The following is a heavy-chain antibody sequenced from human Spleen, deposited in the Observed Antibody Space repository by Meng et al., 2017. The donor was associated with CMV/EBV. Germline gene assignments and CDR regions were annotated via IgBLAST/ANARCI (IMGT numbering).Heavy chain of an antibody. CDR3: ARGRGDDLWSGFYYYFDN. V-gene: IGHV4-39*01. D-gene: IGHD3-3*01. Sequence: SETLSLTCTVSGGSVTSSSYYWGWIRQPPGKGLEWIGTISYIGNTNYNPTLQSRVTMSLDTSKNQFSLKVTSVTATDTAIYYCARGRGDDLWSGFYYYFDNWGQGALVTVSS. CDR2: ISYIGNT. J-gene: IGHJ4*02. CDR1: GGSVTSSSYY.